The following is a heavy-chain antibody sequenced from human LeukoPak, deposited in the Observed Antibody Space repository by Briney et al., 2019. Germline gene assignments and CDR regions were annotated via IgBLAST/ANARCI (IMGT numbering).Heavy chain of an antibody. CDR1: GFTFSSYA. D-gene: IGHD5-18*01. Sequence: PGGSLRLSCAASGFTFSSYAMSWVRQAPGKGLEWVSAISRSGDSTYYADSVKGRFTISRDNSKNTLYLQMNSLRAEDTAVYYCAKALVDTAMMLPFDYWGQGTLVTVSS. V-gene: IGHV3-23*01. CDR3: AKALVDTAMMLPFDY. CDR2: ISRSGDST. J-gene: IGHJ4*02.